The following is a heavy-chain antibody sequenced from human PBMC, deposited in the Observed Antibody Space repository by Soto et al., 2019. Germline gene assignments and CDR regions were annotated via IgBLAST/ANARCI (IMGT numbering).Heavy chain of an antibody. CDR2: INPNSGGT. D-gene: IGHD1-7*01. V-gene: IGHV1-2*04. CDR1: GYTFTGYY. Sequence: GASVKVSCKASGYTFTGYYMHWVRQAPGQGLEWMGWINPNSGGTNYAQKFQGWVTMTRDTSISTAYMELSRLRSDDTAVYYCARVERKLHTWWYYGMDVWGQGTTVTVSS. J-gene: IGHJ6*02. CDR3: ARVERKLHTWWYYGMDV.